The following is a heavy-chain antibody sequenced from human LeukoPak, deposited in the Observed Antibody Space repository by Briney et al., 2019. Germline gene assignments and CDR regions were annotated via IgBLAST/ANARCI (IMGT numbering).Heavy chain of an antibody. CDR1: GGSISGYY. J-gene: IGHJ4*02. Sequence: PSETLSLTCTVSGGSISGYYWSWIRQPPGKGLEWIGSIYYSGSTNYNPSLKSRVTISVDTSKNQFSLRLSSVTAADTAVYYCARGGYSYGSLVVFDYWGQGTLVTVSS. CDR3: ARGGYSYGSLVVFDY. D-gene: IGHD5-18*01. V-gene: IGHV4-59*01. CDR2: IYYSGST.